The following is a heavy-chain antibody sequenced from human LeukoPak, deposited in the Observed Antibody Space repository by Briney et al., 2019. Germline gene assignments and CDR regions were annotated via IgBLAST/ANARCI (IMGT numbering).Heavy chain of an antibody. CDR2: IYHSGSN. CDR1: GGSISSSSYY. V-gene: IGHV4-39*07. J-gene: IGHJ4*02. Sequence: PSETLSLTCTVSGGSISSSSYYWGWIRQPPGKGLEWIGTIYHSGSNYYNPSLKGRVTISVDTSKNQFSLKLNSLTAADTAVYYCARDHSSGYYQIFDYWGQGTLVTVSS. D-gene: IGHD3-22*01. CDR3: ARDHSSGYYQIFDY.